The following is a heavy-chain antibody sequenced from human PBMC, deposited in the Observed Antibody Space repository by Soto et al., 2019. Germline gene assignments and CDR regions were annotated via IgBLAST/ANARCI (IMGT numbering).Heavy chain of an antibody. CDR3: ARDRDIVVVPAAIFAGLGV. V-gene: IGHV1-69*08. CDR2: IIPILGIA. D-gene: IGHD2-2*01. J-gene: IGHJ6*04. CDR1: GGTFSSYT. Sequence: QVQLVQSGAEVKKPGSSVKVSCKASGGTFSSYTISWVRQAPGQGLEWMGRIIPILGIANYAQKFQGRVTITADKSTSTAYMELSSLRSEDTAVYYCARDRDIVVVPAAIFAGLGVWDKGTTVTVSS.